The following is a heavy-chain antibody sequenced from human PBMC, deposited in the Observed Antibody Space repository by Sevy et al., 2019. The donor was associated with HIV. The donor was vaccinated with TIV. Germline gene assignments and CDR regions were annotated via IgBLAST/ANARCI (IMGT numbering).Heavy chain of an antibody. J-gene: IGHJ4*02. CDR1: GFSLSTSGVG. V-gene: IGHV2-5*01. CDR3: ARTQLVRGGFDY. D-gene: IGHD6-13*01. CDR2: IYWNDDK. Sequence: SGPTLVNPTQTLTLTCTFSGFSLSTSGVGVGWIRQPPGKALEWLALIYWNDDKRYSPSLKSRLTITKDTSKNQVVLKMTNMDPVDTATYYCARTQLVRGGFDYWGQGTLVTVSS.